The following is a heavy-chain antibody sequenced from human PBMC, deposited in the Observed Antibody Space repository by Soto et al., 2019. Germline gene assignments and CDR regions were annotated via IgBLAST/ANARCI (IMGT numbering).Heavy chain of an antibody. CDR1: GFTFTRSA. V-gene: IGHV1-58*01. CDR3: AATGRVKGYYYGVDV. J-gene: IGHJ6*02. CDR2: IVVDSGNT. D-gene: IGHD1-1*01. Sequence: ASVKVSCKASGFTFTRSAVQWVRQARGQRLEWIGWIVVDSGNTIYAQKFQERVTITRDMSTSTLYMELHSLASEDTAVYYCAATGRVKGYYYGVDVWGQGTTVTVSS.